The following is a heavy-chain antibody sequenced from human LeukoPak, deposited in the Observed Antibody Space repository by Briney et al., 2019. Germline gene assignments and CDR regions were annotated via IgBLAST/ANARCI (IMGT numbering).Heavy chain of an antibody. CDR1: GFTFSSYD. Sequence: GRSLRLSCAASGFTFSSYDMYWVRQATGKGLEWVSAIGTAGDTYYPGSVKGRFTISRENAKNSLYLQMNSLRVGDTAVYYCVRGPYCSGGSCYGHFDHWGQGTLVTASS. V-gene: IGHV3-13*01. CDR3: VRGPYCSGGSCYGHFDH. CDR2: IGTAGDT. J-gene: IGHJ4*02. D-gene: IGHD2-15*01.